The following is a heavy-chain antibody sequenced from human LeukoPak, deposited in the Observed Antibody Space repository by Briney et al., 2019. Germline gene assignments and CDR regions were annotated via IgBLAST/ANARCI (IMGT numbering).Heavy chain of an antibody. CDR3: ATSRSFDY. J-gene: IGHJ4*02. D-gene: IGHD2-2*01. CDR1: GFTFSSYW. CDR2: INTDGSDT. V-gene: IGHV3-74*01. Sequence: PGGSLRLSCAASGFTFSSYWMHWVRQAPVKGLVWVSRINTDGSDTSYADSVKGRFTISRDNAKNTLYLQMNSLRVEDTAVYYCATSRSFDYWGQGTLVTVSS.